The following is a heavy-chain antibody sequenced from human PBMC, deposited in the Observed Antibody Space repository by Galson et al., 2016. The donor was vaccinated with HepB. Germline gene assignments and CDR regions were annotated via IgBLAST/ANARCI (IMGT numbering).Heavy chain of an antibody. CDR3: AKDRGGRVDTGTLDY. CDR1: GFTFSSYD. CDR2: IGVAGDT. Sequence: SLRLSCAASGFTFSSYDMHWVRQGTGIGLEWVSGIGVAGDTYYPGSVRGRFTTSRDNSKNTLYLQMNSLRAGDAAVYYCAKDRGGRVDTGTLDYWGQGTLVTVSS. J-gene: IGHJ4*02. V-gene: IGHV3-13*01. D-gene: IGHD5-18*01.